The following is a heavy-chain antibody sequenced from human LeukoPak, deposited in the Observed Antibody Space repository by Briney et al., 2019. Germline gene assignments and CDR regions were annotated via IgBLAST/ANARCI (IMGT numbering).Heavy chain of an antibody. J-gene: IGHJ4*02. CDR1: GSTFSSYG. Sequence: PGGSLRLSCAASGSTFSSYGMHWVRQAPGKGLEWVAFIRYDGSNKYYADSVKGRFTISRDNSKNTLYLQMNSLRAEDTAVYYCAKVLYGDYYFDYWGPGTLVTVSS. V-gene: IGHV3-30*02. CDR2: IRYDGSNK. D-gene: IGHD4-17*01. CDR3: AKVLYGDYYFDY.